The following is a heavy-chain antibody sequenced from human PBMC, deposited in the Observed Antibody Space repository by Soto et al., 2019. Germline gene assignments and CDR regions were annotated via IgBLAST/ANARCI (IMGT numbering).Heavy chain of an antibody. CDR1: GGTFSSYT. Sequence: SVKVSCKASGGTFSSYTISWVRQAPGQGLEWMGRIIPILGIANYAQKFQGRVTITADKSTSTAYMELSSLRSEDTAVYYCARGYSGYDFFYYYGMDVWGQGTTVTVSS. V-gene: IGHV1-69*02. J-gene: IGHJ6*02. D-gene: IGHD5-12*01. CDR3: ARGYSGYDFFYYYGMDV. CDR2: IIPILGIA.